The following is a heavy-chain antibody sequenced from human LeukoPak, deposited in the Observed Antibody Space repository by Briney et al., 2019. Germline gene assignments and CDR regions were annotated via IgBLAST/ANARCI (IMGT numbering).Heavy chain of an antibody. V-gene: IGHV1-2*02. CDR3: ARGGSGWFDAFDI. CDR1: GYTLTGYY. CDR2: INPNSGRT. J-gene: IGHJ3*02. D-gene: IGHD6-19*01. Sequence: ASVKVSCKASGYTLTGYYMHWVRQAPGQGLEWMRWINPNSGRTNYAQKFQGRVTMTRDTSISTAYMELSRLRSDDTAVYYCARGGSGWFDAFDIWGQGTMVTVSS.